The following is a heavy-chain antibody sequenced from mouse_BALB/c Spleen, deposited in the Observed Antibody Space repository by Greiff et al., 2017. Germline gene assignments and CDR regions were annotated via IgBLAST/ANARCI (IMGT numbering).Heavy chain of an antibody. D-gene: IGHD1-1*01. CDR1: GFTFSSYA. Sequence: EVHLVESGGGLVKPGGSLKLSCAASGFTFSSYAMSWVRQTPEKRLEWVASISSGGSTYYPDSVKGRFTISRDNARNILYLQMSSLRSEDTAMYYCAREGYYGRADYWGQGTSVTVSS. CDR3: AREGYYGRADY. V-gene: IGHV5-6-5*01. CDR2: ISSGGST. J-gene: IGHJ4*01.